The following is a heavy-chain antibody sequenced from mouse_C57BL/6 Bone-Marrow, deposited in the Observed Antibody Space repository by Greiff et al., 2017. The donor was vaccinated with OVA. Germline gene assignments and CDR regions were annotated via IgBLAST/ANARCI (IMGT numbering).Heavy chain of an antibody. J-gene: IGHJ2*01. CDR2: IRPNSGST. CDR3: ARIPVYYYGSSNHFDY. D-gene: IGHD1-1*01. CDR1: GYTFTSYW. Sequence: VQLQQPGAELVKPGASVQLSCKASGYTFTSYWMHWVKQRPGQGLEWIGMIRPNSGSTNYNEKFKSKATLTVDKSSSTAYMQLSSLTSEDSAVYYCARIPVYYYGSSNHFDYWGQGTTLTVSS. V-gene: IGHV1-64*01.